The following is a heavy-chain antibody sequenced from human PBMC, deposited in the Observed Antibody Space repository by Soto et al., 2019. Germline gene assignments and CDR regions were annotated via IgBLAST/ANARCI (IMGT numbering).Heavy chain of an antibody. Sequence: PSETLSLTCTVSGGSISSYYWSWIRQPPGKGLEWIGYIYYSGSTNYNPSLKSRVTISVDTSKNQFSLKLSSVTAADTAVYYCARDGRPVGSSGWNGYFDYWGQGTLVTISS. D-gene: IGHD6-19*01. CDR3: ARDGRPVGSSGWNGYFDY. CDR2: IYYSGST. J-gene: IGHJ4*02. V-gene: IGHV4-59*01. CDR1: GGSISSYY.